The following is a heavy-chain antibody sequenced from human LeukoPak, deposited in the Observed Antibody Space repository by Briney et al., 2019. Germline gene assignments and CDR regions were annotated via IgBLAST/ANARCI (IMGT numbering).Heavy chain of an antibody. CDR2: ISWNSGSI. V-gene: IGHV3-9*01. D-gene: IGHD6-19*01. Sequence: GGSLRLSCAASGFTVSSNYMSWVRQAPGKGLEWVSGISWNSGSIGYADSVKGRFTISRDNAKNSLYLQMNSLRAEDTALYYCAKAVAGPFDYWGQGALVTVSS. CDR3: AKAVAGPFDY. CDR1: GFTVSSNY. J-gene: IGHJ4*02.